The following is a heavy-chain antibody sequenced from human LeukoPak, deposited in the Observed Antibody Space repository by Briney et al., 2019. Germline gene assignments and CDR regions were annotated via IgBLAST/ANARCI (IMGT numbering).Heavy chain of an antibody. Sequence: SGTLSLTCAVSGVSISSSDWWSWVRQPPGKGLEWIGEIYHSGTTNYIPALKSRVTISVDKSKNQFSLKLISVAAADTAVYYCARQGDLLTGQKDYWGQGTLATVSS. V-gene: IGHV4-4*02. D-gene: IGHD3-9*01. CDR3: ARQGDLLTGQKDY. J-gene: IGHJ4*02. CDR1: GVSISSSDW. CDR2: IYHSGTT.